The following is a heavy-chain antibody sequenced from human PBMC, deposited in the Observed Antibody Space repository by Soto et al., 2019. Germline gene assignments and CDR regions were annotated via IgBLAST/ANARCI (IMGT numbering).Heavy chain of an antibody. CDR2: IHFSGSV. Sequence: QVQLQQSGPGLVKPSQTLSLTCTVSGGSISGDYYHWTWIRQSPGKGLEWIGYIHFSGSVLYNPSFKSRPTISVDTSKNQSALHRRSVTAADTAVYFCAREYDGGDRDYYGLDVWGQGTTVTVSS. J-gene: IGHJ6*02. D-gene: IGHD2-21*02. V-gene: IGHV4-30-4*08. CDR1: GGSISGDYYH. CDR3: AREYDGGDRDYYGLDV.